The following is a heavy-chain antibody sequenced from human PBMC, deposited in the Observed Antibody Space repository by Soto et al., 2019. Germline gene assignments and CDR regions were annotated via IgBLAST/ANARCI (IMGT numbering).Heavy chain of an antibody. CDR3: GFGRFPSPVFDI. D-gene: IGHD3-10*01. CDR1: GGSISSGGYY. CDR2: IYYSGST. Sequence: SETLSLTCTVSGGSISSGGYYWSWIRQHPGKGLEWIGYIYYSGSTYYNPSLKSRVTISVDTSKNQFSLKLSSVTAADTAVYYCGFGRFPSPVFDILGQGTMVT. J-gene: IGHJ3*02. V-gene: IGHV4-31*03.